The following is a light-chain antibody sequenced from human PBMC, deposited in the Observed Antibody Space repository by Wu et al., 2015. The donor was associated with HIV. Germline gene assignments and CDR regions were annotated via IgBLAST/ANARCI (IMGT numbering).Light chain of an antibody. CDR1: QGISNS. CDR2: AAS. V-gene: IGKV1-NL1*01. Sequence: SVGDRVTITCRASQGISNSLAWYQQKPGKAPKLLLYAASRLESGVPSRFSGSGSGTDYTLTISSLQPEDFATYYCQQYYSTPLFGGGTKVEIK. J-gene: IGKJ4*01. CDR3: QQYYSTPL.